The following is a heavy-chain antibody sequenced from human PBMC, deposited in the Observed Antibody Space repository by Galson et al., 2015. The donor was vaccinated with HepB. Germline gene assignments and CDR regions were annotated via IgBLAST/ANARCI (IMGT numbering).Heavy chain of an antibody. J-gene: IGHJ4*02. CDR2: ILSDGSNA. D-gene: IGHD5-18*01. CDR3: AWRRGYTFGDDY. CDR1: GFTFSTFW. Sequence: LRLSCAASGFTFSTFWMLWVRQAPGKGLVWVSRILSDGSNAAYADSVKGRFTISRDSAKSALYLQMNSLRAEDTAVYYCAWRRGYTFGDDYWGQGTLVTVSS. V-gene: IGHV3-74*01.